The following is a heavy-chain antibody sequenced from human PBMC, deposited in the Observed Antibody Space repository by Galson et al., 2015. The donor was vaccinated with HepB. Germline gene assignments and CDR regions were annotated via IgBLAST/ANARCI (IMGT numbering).Heavy chain of an antibody. D-gene: IGHD1-7*01. CDR3: ARDRSGTLDY. Sequence: SVKVSCKASGYTFINYHIQWVRQAPGQGLEWMGIINPGGGSTTYAQKFQGRVTMTRDTSTSTVYMELSSLRSEDTAIYYCARDRSGTLDYWGQGTLVTVSS. CDR1: GYTFINYH. CDR2: INPGGGST. V-gene: IGHV1-46*01. J-gene: IGHJ4*02.